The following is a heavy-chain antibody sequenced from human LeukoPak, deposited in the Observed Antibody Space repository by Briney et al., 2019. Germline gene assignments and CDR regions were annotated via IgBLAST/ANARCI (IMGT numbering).Heavy chain of an antibody. Sequence: TGESLKISCQGSGYSFTNYWVGWVRQMPGRGLEWMGTIYPGDSDTRYSPSFQGQVTISADKSISTAYLQWSSLKASDTAMYYCARRWDDAEYFQQWGQGTLVTVSS. V-gene: IGHV5-51*01. CDR1: GYSFTNYW. CDR3: ARRWDDAEYFQQ. J-gene: IGHJ1*01. CDR2: IYPGDSDT. D-gene: IGHD1-1*01.